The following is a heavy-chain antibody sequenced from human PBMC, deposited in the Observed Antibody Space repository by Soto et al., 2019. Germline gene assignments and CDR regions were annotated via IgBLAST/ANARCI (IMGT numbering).Heavy chain of an antibody. J-gene: IGHJ4*02. CDR2: INPSGGST. V-gene: IGHV1-46*01. D-gene: IGHD2-21*02. CDR1: GYTFTSYY. Sequence: ASVKVSCKASGYTFTSYYMHWVRQAPGQGLEWMGIINPSGGSTSYAQKFQGRVTMTRDTSTSTVYMELSSLRSEDTAVYYCARDRWLSKRYCGGDCYTFDYWGQGTLVTVSS. CDR3: ARDRWLSKRYCGGDCYTFDY.